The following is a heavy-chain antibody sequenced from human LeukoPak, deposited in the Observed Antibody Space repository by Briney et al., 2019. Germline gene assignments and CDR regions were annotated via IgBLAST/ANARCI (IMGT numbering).Heavy chain of an antibody. D-gene: IGHD2-2*01. CDR2: IAITGDT. J-gene: IGHJ4*02. Sequence: QPGGSLRLSCAASGFIFSSYDMHWVRQATGKGLEWVSSIAITGDTYYSGSVKGRFTISRDSSKSTLYLQMNSLRAEDTAVYYCARDAATSVGMPHYWGQGTVVTVSS. CDR1: GFIFSSYD. CDR3: ARDAATSVGMPHY. V-gene: IGHV3-13*04.